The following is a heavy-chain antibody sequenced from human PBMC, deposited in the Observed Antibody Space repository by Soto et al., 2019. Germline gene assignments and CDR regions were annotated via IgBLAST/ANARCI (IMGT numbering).Heavy chain of an antibody. J-gene: IGHJ4*02. D-gene: IGHD6-13*01. CDR3: ARYNAASGTYYFDF. V-gene: IGHV4-39*07. CDR1: GGSSSSSSYY. Sequence: PLETLPLTWTVSGGSSSSSSYYWGWIRQPPGKGLEWIGSIYYSGSANYNPSLKSRVTISVDISKSQFSLRLTSVTAADTAVYYCARYNAASGTYYFDFWGQGALVTVSS. CDR2: IYYSGSA.